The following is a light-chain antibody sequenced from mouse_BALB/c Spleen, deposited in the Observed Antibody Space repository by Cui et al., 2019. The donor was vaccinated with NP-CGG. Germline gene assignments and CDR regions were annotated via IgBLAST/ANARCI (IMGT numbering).Light chain of an antibody. CDR3: ALWYSNHWV. J-gene: IGLJ1*01. Sequence: QAVVTQESALTTSPGETVTLTCRSSTVAVTTSNYANWVQEKPDHLFTGLIGGTNNRAPGVPARFSGSLIGDKAALIITGAQTEDEAIYFCALWYSNHWVFGGGTKLTVL. V-gene: IGLV1*01. CDR1: TVAVTTSNY. CDR2: GTN.